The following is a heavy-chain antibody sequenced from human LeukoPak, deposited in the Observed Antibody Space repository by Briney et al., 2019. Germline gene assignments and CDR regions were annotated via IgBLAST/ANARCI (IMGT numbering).Heavy chain of an antibody. CDR1: GGSISSSSYY. CDR2: IYYSGST. V-gene: IGHV4-39*01. D-gene: IGHD4-17*01. J-gene: IGHJ5*02. CDR3: ASLLNDYGDYKGSP. Sequence: SETLSLTCTVFGGSISSSSYYWGWIRQPPGKGLEWIGSIYYSGSTYYNPSLKSRVTISVDTSKNQFSLKLSSVTAADTAVYYCASLLNDYGDYKGSPWGQGTLVTVSS.